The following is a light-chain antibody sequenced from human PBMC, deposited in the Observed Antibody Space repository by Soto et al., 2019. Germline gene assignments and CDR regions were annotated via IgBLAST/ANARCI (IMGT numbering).Light chain of an antibody. CDR1: QGISSY. Sequence: DIQLTQSPSFLSASVGDRVTITCRASQGISSYLAWYQQKPGKAPKLLINAASTLQSGVPSRFSGSGSGTEFTLTISSPQPEDFATYYCQHLDSYSTFGQGTRLEIK. CDR3: QHLDSYST. CDR2: AAS. V-gene: IGKV1-9*01. J-gene: IGKJ5*01.